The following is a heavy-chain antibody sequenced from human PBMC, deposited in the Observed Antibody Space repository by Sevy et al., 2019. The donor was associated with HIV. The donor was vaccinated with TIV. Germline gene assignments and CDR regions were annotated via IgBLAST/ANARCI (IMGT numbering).Heavy chain of an antibody. CDR1: GYTFTGYY. CDR3: ARGGSSYDAFDI. D-gene: IGHD1-26*01. V-gene: IGHV1-8*02. Sequence: ASVKVSCKASGYTFTGYYMHWVRQAPGQGPEWMGWMNPNSGNTGYAQKFQGRVTMTRNTSISTAYMELSSLRSEDTAVYYCARGGSSYDAFDIWGQGTMVTVSS. J-gene: IGHJ3*02. CDR2: MNPNSGNT.